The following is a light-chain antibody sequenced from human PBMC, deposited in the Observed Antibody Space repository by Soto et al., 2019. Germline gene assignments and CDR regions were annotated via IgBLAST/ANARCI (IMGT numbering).Light chain of an antibody. J-gene: IGKJ1*01. CDR3: QQYDNWPRT. CDR2: DAS. V-gene: IGKV3-15*01. CDR1: QSVRSN. Sequence: EKVMTQSPATLSVSPGERATLSCRASQSVRSNLACYQQKPGQPPRLLIYDASTRATRIPSRFSGSGSGTGFTLTISSLQSEDFAVYYCQQYDNWPRTFGQGTKVDI.